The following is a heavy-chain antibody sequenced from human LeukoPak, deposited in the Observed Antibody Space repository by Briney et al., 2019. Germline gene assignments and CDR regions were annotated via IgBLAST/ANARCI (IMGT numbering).Heavy chain of an antibody. CDR2: YAPEDGET. V-gene: IGHV1-24*01. CDR1: GSTLTEFS. J-gene: IGHJ4*02. CDR3: ATDNFEY. Sequence: ASVKVSCKVSGSTLTEFSMHWVRQAPGKGLEWMGGYAPEDGETIYAQNFQGRVTMTDDSSTDTVYMDLSSLRSEDTAMYYCATDNFEYWGQGTQVTVSS.